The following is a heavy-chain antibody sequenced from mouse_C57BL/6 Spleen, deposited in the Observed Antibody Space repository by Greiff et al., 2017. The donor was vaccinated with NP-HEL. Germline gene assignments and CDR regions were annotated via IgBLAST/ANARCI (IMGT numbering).Heavy chain of an antibody. CDR3: ARRDYGSSYWYFDV. V-gene: IGHV1-50*01. J-gene: IGHJ1*03. CDR2: IDPSDIYP. D-gene: IGHD1-1*01. CDR1: GYTFTSYW. Sequence: QVQLQQSGAELVKPGASVKLSCKASGYTFTSYWMQWVKQRPGQGLEWIGEIDPSDIYPNSNQTFKGQATLTIDTSSTTAYMQLSSLTSEDSAVYYCARRDYGSSYWYFDVWGTGTTVTVSS.